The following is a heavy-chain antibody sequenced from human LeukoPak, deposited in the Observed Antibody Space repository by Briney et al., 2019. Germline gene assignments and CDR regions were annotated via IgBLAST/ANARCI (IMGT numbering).Heavy chain of an antibody. J-gene: IGHJ4*02. V-gene: IGHV4-59*01. CDR2: IYYSGST. CDR1: GGSISSYY. D-gene: IGHD2-15*01. CDR3: ARDLGYCSGGSCYRPSGYFDY. Sequence: SETLSLTCTVSGGSISSYYWSWIRQPPGKGLEWIGYIYYSGSTNYNPSLKSRVTISVDTSKNQFSLKLSSVTAADTAVYYCARDLGYCSGGSCYRPSGYFDYWGQGTLVTVSS.